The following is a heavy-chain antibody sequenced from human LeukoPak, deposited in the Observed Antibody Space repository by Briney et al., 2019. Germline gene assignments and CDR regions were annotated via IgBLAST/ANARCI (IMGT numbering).Heavy chain of an antibody. CDR1: GGSISSSSYY. Sequence: SETLSLTCTVSGGSISSSSYYWGWIRQPPGKGLEWIGSIYYSGSTYYNPSLKSRVTISVDTSKNQFSLKLSSVTAADTAVYYCARPIQGAFDIWGQGTMVTVSS. J-gene: IGHJ3*02. CDR2: IYYSGST. V-gene: IGHV4-39*07. CDR3: ARPIQGAFDI.